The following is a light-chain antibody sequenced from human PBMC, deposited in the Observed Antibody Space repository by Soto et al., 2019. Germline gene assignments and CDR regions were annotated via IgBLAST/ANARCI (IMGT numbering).Light chain of an antibody. Sequence: IVLTHSPGTLSLSPWERATLSCRASQSVSSSCLAWYQQKPGQAPRLLISGASSRATGIPDRFSGSGSGTDFTLTISRLEPEDFAVYYCHQYGSSPWKFGQGTKVDIK. CDR1: QSVSSSC. V-gene: IGKV3-20*01. J-gene: IGKJ1*01. CDR3: HQYGSSPWK. CDR2: GAS.